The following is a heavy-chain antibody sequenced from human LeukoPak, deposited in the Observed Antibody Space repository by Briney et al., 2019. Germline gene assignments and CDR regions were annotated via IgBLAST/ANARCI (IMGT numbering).Heavy chain of an antibody. V-gene: IGHV3-74*01. Sequence: GGSLRHSCAASRFTFSRYWMHGVRQAPGKGRVWVSRMNTDGSRTDYADSVKGRFTISLHNDKNILYLQMNSLGAEDTAEYSCASDFTGRDDSWGQGTLVTVSS. J-gene: IGHJ4*02. CDR3: ASDFTGRDDS. CDR2: MNTDGSRT. D-gene: IGHD2-8*02. CDR1: RFTFSRYW.